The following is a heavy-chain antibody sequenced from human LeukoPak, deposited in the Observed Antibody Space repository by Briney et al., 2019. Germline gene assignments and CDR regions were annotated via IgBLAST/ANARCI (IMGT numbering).Heavy chain of an antibody. CDR1: GFTFSSYG. J-gene: IGHJ4*02. CDR3: AKDTGIAAAGTFDY. Sequence: QTGGSLRLSCAASGFTFSSYGMSWVRQAPGKGLEWVSAISGSGGSTYYADSVKGRFTISRDNSKNTLYLQMNSLRAEDTAVYYCAKDTGIAAAGTFDYWGQGTLVTVSS. CDR2: ISGSGGST. V-gene: IGHV3-23*01. D-gene: IGHD6-13*01.